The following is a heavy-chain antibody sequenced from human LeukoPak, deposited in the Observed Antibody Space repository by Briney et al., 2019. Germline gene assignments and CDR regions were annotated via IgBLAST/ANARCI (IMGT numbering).Heavy chain of an antibody. D-gene: IGHD3-9*01. J-gene: IGHJ6*04. V-gene: IGHV3-74*01. CDR1: GFTFSSYW. CDR3: ARDRETDILTGFYYYYGMDV. Sequence: GGSLRLSCAASGFTFSSYWMHWVRQAPGKGLVWVSRINSDGSSTSYADSVKGRFTISRDNAKNTLCLQVNSLRAEDTAVYYCARDRETDILTGFYYYYGMDVWGKGTTVTVSS. CDR2: INSDGSST.